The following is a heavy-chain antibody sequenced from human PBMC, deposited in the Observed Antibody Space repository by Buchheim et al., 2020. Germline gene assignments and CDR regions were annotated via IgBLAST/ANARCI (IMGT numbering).Heavy chain of an antibody. CDR3: ASAAMMTTGSF. V-gene: IGHV3-74*01. J-gene: IGHJ4*02. D-gene: IGHD2-2*01. Sequence: ELHLVESGGGLVEPGGSLRLSCAASGFTFSTYRMHWVRQPPGKGLVWVSRIDTDGSSTNYADSVKGRFTISRDNAKNTLYLQMNRLRAEDTAVYYCASAAMMTTGSFWGQGTL. CDR2: IDTDGSST. CDR1: GFTFSTYR.